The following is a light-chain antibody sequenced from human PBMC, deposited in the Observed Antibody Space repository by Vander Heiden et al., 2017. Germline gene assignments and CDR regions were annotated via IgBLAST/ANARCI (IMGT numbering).Light chain of an antibody. V-gene: IGKV1-5*03. CDR3: QQYNSYPWT. J-gene: IGKJ1*01. CDR1: QSISSW. CDR2: KAS. Sequence: DIQMTQSPSTLSASVGDRVTITCRASQSISSWLAWYQQKPGKAPKLLIYKASSRESGVPSRFSGSGSGTEFTLTISSLQPEDFAAYYCQQYNSYPWTFGQGTKVEIK.